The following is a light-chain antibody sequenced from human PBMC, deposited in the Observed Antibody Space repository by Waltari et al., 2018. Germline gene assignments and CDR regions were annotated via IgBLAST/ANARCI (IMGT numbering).Light chain of an antibody. V-gene: IGKV3-20*01. CDR1: QNVHSNY. J-gene: IGKJ1*01. Sequence: ENVLTQSPGTLSLSPGERATLSCRASQNVHSNYLAWYQQKPGQSPRLLISGANIRATGIPDRFTGSGSGTDFTLTISRLEPEDFAVYYCQQYGNSPRAFGQGTEVEIK. CDR2: GAN. CDR3: QQYGNSPRA.